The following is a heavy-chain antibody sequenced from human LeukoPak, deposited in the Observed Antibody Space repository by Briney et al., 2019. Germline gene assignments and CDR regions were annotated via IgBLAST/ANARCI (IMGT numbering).Heavy chain of an antibody. D-gene: IGHD2-2*01. CDR1: GGSISSYY. V-gene: IGHV4-59*01. CDR2: IHYSGST. Sequence: SETLSLTCTVSGGSISSYYWRWIRQPPGKGLEWIGYIHYSGSTNYSPSLKSRVTISVDTSKNQFSLKLSSVTAADTAVYYCARRLGYCSSTSCPITAFDIWGQGTMVTVSS. J-gene: IGHJ3*02. CDR3: ARRLGYCSSTSCPITAFDI.